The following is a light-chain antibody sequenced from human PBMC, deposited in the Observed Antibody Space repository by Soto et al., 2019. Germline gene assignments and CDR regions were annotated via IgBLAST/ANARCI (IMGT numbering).Light chain of an antibody. CDR3: ASYTTITPLV. J-gene: IGLJ1*01. V-gene: IGLV2-14*01. CDR1: TSDVGAYNY. Sequence: QSVLTQPASVSGSPGHSITIYCTGTTSDVGAYNYVSWYQLHPGKAPKVIIHEVTNRPSGISNRFFGSKSGNTASLTISGLRAEDEADYIYASYTTITPLVFGTGTKLTVL. CDR2: EVT.